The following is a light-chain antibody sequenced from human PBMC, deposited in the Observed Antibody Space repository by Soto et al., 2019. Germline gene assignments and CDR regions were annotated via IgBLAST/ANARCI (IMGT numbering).Light chain of an antibody. V-gene: IGLV1-51*01. Sequence: QSVLTQPASLSAPPGEKVTISCSGRGSNIGRNYVSWYRQFPGTAPQLLIYDDSKRHSGVPDRLSGSRYGTLASLAIAGLQPGDEAVYYCGTWDESLGAGVFGGGTKVTVL. CDR1: GSNIGRNY. CDR3: GTWDESLGAGV. J-gene: IGLJ2*01. CDR2: DDS.